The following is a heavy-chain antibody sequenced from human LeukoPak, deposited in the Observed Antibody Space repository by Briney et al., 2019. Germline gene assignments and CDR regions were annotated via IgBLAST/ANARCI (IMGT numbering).Heavy chain of an antibody. D-gene: IGHD3-22*01. Sequence: VSVQVSCRASGYTFTGYYMHWVRQAPGQGLEWMGWINPNSGGTNYAQKFQGRVTMTRDTSISTAYMELSRLRSDDTAVYYCARAYYDSSDYWGQGTLVTVSS. CDR2: INPNSGGT. J-gene: IGHJ4*02. CDR3: ARAYYDSSDY. CDR1: GYTFTGYY. V-gene: IGHV1-2*02.